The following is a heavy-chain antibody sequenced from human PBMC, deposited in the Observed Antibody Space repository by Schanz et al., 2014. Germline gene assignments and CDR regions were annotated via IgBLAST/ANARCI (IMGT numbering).Heavy chain of an antibody. J-gene: IGHJ3*02. D-gene: IGHD3-22*01. Sequence: QVQLVQSGAEVKKPGASVKVSCKASGYTFTSYGISWVRQAPGQGLEWMGRIIPILGIANYAQKFQGRVTITADISTSTAYMDLSSLRSDDTAVYYCARDIQYHYDTSGPVGAFDIWGQGTVVTVSS. CDR1: GYTFTSYG. CDR3: ARDIQYHYDTSGPVGAFDI. V-gene: IGHV1-69*04. CDR2: IIPILGIA.